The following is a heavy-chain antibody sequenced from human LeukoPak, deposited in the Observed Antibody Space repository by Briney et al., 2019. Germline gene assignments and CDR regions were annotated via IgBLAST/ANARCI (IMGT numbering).Heavy chain of an antibody. CDR2: IKQDGSEK. CDR3: ARDTVLRGLYYYYYMDV. Sequence: PGGSLRFSCAASGFTFSSYWMSWVRQAPGKGLEWVANIKQDGSEKYYVDSVKGRFTISRDNAKNSLYLQMNSLRAEDTAVYYCARDTVLRGLYYYYYMDVWGKGTTVTVSS. V-gene: IGHV3-7*01. D-gene: IGHD3-3*01. J-gene: IGHJ6*03. CDR1: GFTFSSYW.